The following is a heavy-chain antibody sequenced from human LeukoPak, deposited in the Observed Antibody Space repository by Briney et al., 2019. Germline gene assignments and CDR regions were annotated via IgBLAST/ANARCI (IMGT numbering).Heavy chain of an antibody. CDR1: GFTFKSYE. Sequence: GGSLRLSCAASGFTFKSYEMNWVRQAPGKGLEWVSYISSSGSTIYYADSVKGRFTISRDNAKNSLFLQMNSLRAEDTAVYYCARDREGSSGWTPFDYWGQGTLVTVSS. V-gene: IGHV3-48*03. J-gene: IGHJ4*02. CDR3: ARDREGSSGWTPFDY. CDR2: ISSSGSTI. D-gene: IGHD6-25*01.